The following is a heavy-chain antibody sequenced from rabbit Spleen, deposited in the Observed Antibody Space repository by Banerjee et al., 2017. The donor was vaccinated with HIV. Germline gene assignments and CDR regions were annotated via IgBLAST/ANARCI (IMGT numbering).Heavy chain of an antibody. Sequence: ELVESGGGLVQPGESLKLSCKASGIDFSSYGISWGRQAPGKGLEWIAFIYPGFDITNYADSVKGRFTISSDNAQNTVFLQMTSLTASDTATYFCASYYSSGWGAWSSEYKLWGPGTLVTVS. J-gene: IGHJ4*01. V-gene: IGHV1S47*01. CDR1: GIDFSSYG. CDR2: IYPGFDIT. D-gene: IGHD4-1*01. CDR3: ASYYSSGWGAWSSEYKL.